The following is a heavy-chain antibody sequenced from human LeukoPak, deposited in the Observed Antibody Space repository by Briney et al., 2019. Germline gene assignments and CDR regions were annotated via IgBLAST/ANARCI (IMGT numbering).Heavy chain of an antibody. CDR1: GFTFSSYG. V-gene: IGHV3-30*02. Sequence: GGSLRLSCAASGFTFSSYGMYWVRQAPGKGLEWVAFIRYEGSNEYYADSVKGRFTISRDNSKNTLFLQMNSLRGEDTAVYYCAKVYGVAGIDYWGQGTLVTVSS. D-gene: IGHD2-15*01. CDR2: IRYEGSNE. CDR3: AKVYGVAGIDY. J-gene: IGHJ4*02.